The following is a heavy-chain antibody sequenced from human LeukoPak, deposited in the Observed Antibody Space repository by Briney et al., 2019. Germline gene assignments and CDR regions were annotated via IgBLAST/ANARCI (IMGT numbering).Heavy chain of an antibody. D-gene: IGHD1-26*01. CDR3: ARPTVLYSGSYYRLDY. CDR2: INPSGGST. J-gene: IGHJ4*02. Sequence: ASVKVSCKASGYTFTSYYMHWVRQASGQGLEWMGIINPSGGSTSYAQKFQGRVTMTRDTSTSTVYMELSSLRSEDTAVYYCARPTVLYSGSYYRLDYWGQGTLVTVSS. V-gene: IGHV1-46*01. CDR1: GYTFTSYY.